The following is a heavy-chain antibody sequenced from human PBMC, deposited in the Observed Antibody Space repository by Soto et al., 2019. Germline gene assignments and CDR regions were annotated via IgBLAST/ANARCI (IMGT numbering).Heavy chain of an antibody. CDR1: GFTFSSYG. D-gene: IGHD2-15*01. J-gene: IGHJ6*02. CDR3: AKDIVVVVAATGAYYYGMDV. CDR2: ISYDGSNK. V-gene: IGHV3-30*18. Sequence: QVQLVESGGGVVQPGRSLRLSCAASGFTFSSYGMHWVRQAPGKGLEWVAVISYDGSNKYYADSVKGRFTISRDNSKNTLYMQMNSLRAEDTAVYYCAKDIVVVVAATGAYYYGMDVWGQGTTVTVSS.